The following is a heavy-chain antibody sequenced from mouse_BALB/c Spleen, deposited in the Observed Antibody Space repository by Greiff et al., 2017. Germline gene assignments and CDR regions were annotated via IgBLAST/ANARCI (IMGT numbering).Heavy chain of an antibody. V-gene: IGHV1-54*01. CDR3: ARGGYYAMDY. CDR2: INPGSGGT. Sequence: QVQLQESGAELVRPGTSVKVSCKASGYAFTNYLIEWVKQRPGQGLEWIGVINPGSGGTNYNEKFKGKATLTADKSSSTAYIQLSSLTSDDSAVYCCARGGYYAMDYWGQGTSVTVSS. J-gene: IGHJ4*01. CDR1: GYAFTNYL.